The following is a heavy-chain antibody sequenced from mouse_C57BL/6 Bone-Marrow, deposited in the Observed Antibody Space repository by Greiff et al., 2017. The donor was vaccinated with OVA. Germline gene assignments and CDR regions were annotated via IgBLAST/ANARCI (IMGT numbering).Heavy chain of an antibody. D-gene: IGHD1-1*01. CDR1: GYTFTDYE. CDR3: TNYYGFAY. V-gene: IGHV1-15*01. CDR2: IDPETGGT. Sequence: QVQLQQSGAELVRPGASVTLSCKASGYTFTDYEMYWVKQTPVHGLEWIGAIDPETGGTAYNQKLKGKAILSADNSSSTAYMELRSLTSEDSAVYYCTNYYGFAYWGQGTLVTVSA. J-gene: IGHJ3*01.